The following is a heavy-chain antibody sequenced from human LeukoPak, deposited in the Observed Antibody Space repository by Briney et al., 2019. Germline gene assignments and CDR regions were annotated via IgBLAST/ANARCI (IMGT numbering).Heavy chain of an antibody. CDR3: AISPLAGDPLYYFDY. D-gene: IGHD7-27*01. V-gene: IGHV1-2*02. Sequence: ASVKVSCKASGYTFIDYYMNWVRQAPGQGLEWMGWINPNTGATKYAQRFLGRVNMARDTSISTAYMELSRLRSDDTAVYFCAISPLAGDPLYYFDYWGQGTLVTVSS. CDR2: INPNTGAT. CDR1: GYTFIDYY. J-gene: IGHJ4*02.